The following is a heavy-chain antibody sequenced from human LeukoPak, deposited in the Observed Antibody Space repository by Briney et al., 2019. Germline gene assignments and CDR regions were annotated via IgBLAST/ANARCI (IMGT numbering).Heavy chain of an antibody. CDR2: MKEDGSDK. J-gene: IGHJ6*03. CDR1: GFGFSSYW. D-gene: IGHD2-15*01. V-gene: IGHV3-7*01. CDR3: ARAMVASTFYYMDV. Sequence: GSLRLSCAASGFGFSSYWMTWVRQTPGKGLEWVANMKEDGSDKHYVDSVGGRFTISRDNGKKSLYLQMNRLRAEDTAVYYCARAMVASTFYYMDVWGKGTTVTVSS.